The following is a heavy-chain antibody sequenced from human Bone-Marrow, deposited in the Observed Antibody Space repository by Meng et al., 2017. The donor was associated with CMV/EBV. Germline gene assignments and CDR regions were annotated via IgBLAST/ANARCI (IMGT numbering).Heavy chain of an antibody. CDR3: AKVPDQGFRDFWSGYHYYYYGMDV. D-gene: IGHD3-3*01. Sequence: ETLSLTCAASGFTFSSSAMSWVRQAPGKGLEWVSAISGDGNRTYYADSVKGRFTISRHNSLKTLYLQMNSLRAEDTAVYYCAKVPDQGFRDFWSGYHYYYYGMDVWGQGTTVTVSS. CDR1: GFTFSSSA. J-gene: IGHJ6*02. V-gene: IGHV3-23*01. CDR2: ISGDGNRT.